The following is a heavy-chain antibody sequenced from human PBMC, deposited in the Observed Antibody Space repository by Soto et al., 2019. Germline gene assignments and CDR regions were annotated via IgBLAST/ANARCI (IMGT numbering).Heavy chain of an antibody. V-gene: IGHV4-34*02. D-gene: IGHD3-10*01. CDR2: ISHDGGT. CDR3: ARGQLVWYGDLTPYHRDMDV. Sequence: QVQLQQWGAGLLRPSETLSLTCAFYGGSFDDFYWSWVRQSPGKGLEWVGEISHDGGTNYSPSLASRVSRSVDTSKNQFSLHLRSVTAADTGLYYCARGQLVWYGDLTPYHRDMDVWGQGTTVIVSS. J-gene: IGHJ6*02. CDR1: GGSFDDFY.